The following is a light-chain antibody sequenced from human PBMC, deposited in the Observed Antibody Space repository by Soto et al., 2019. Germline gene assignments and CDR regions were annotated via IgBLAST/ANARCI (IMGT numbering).Light chain of an antibody. Sequence: EIVLTQSPGTLSLSPGESATLSCRASQSVSAGYFAWYQQKPGQAPRLIMFGASTRATGIPARFSGSGSGTEFTLIISSLQSEDFAVYYCQQYNKWPPGTFGQGTKVDIK. CDR3: QQYNKWPPGT. V-gene: IGKV3-15*01. CDR2: GAS. J-gene: IGKJ1*01. CDR1: QSVSAGY.